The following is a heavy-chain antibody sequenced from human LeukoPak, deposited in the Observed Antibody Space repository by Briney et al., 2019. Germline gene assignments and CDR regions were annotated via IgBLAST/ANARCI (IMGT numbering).Heavy chain of an antibody. CDR3: ARAIVVVPAAIIMYFQH. CDR1: GYSFTSYW. V-gene: IGHV5-51*01. J-gene: IGHJ1*01. Sequence: GESLKISCKGSGYSFTSYWIGWVRQMPGKGLEWMGIIYPGDSDTRYSPSFQGQVTISADKSISTAYLQWSSLKASDTAMYYCARAIVVVPAAIIMYFQHWGQGTLVTVSS. D-gene: IGHD2-2*02. CDR2: IYPGDSDT.